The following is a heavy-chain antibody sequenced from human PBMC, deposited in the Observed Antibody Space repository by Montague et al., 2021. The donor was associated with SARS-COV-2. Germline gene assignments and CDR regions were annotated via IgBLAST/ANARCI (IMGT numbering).Heavy chain of an antibody. CDR1: GGSISSNY. Sequence: SETLSLTCTVSGGSISSNYWSWIRQPPGKGLEWLGYIYYRGSTNYNPSLKSRITTSVDTSKNLFSLKVGSAIAAATAVYYCTPERQYNWFDAWGQGTLVTVSS. D-gene: IGHD6-19*01. CDR2: IYYRGST. J-gene: IGHJ5*02. CDR3: TPERQYNWFDA. V-gene: IGHV4-59*01.